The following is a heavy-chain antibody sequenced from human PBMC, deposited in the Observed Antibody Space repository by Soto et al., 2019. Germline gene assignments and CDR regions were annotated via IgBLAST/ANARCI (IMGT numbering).Heavy chain of an antibody. CDR1: GFTFSTYT. Sequence: EVRLLESGGALVQPGGSLRLSCEASGFTFSTYTMSWVRQAPGRGLEWVSALTGGGDNSYYADPVKGRFTISRDNSKNTRYLQMSSLRAEDTAEYYCAKNSAATIRVGFDSWGQGTLVTVSA. CDR3: AKNSAATIRVGFDS. V-gene: IGHV3-23*01. D-gene: IGHD5-12*01. CDR2: LTGGGDNS. J-gene: IGHJ4*02.